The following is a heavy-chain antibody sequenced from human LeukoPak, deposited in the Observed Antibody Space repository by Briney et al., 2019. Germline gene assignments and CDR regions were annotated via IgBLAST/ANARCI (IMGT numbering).Heavy chain of an antibody. CDR1: GYTFTGYY. CDR2: INPNSGGT. CDR3: ARTVLRGVDTAMVGDY. D-gene: IGHD5-18*01. Sequence: ASVKVSCKASGYTFTGYYMHWVRQAPGQGLEWMGWINPNSGGTNYAQKFQGRVTMTRDTSISTAYMELSRLRSDDTAVYYCARTVLRGVDTAMVGDYWGQGTLVTVSS. J-gene: IGHJ4*02. V-gene: IGHV1-2*02.